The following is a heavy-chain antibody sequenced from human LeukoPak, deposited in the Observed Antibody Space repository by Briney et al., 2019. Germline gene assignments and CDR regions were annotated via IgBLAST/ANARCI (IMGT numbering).Heavy chain of an antibody. V-gene: IGHV3-30*04. J-gene: IGHJ6*02. CDR2: TSYDGGIE. CDR3: TRSTTYNLDV. Sequence: GRSLRLSCAASGFTFSSYAMHWVRQAPGKGLEWVAATSYDGGIESYADSVKGRFTISRDNSKNTMYLHMNSLRAEDTAVYYCTRSTTYNLDVWGQGTTVTVSS. D-gene: IGHD2/OR15-2a*01. CDR1: GFTFSSYA.